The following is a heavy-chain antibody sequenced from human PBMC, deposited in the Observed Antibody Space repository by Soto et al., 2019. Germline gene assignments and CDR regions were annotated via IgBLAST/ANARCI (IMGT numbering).Heavy chain of an antibody. V-gene: IGHV4-39*01. CDR2: IYYSGST. D-gene: IGHD5-18*01. Sequence: SETLSLTCTVSGCSISSSTYYWGWIRQPPGKGLEWIGSIYYSGSTYYNPSLESRVAISVDTSKNQFSLKLSSVTAADTAVFYCARRNGYSDWYAFDPWGRGTLVT. J-gene: IGHJ5*02. CDR3: ARRNGYSDWYAFDP. CDR1: GCSISSSTYY.